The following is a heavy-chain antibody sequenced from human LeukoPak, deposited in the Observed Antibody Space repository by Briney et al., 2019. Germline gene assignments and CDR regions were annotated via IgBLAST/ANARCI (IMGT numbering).Heavy chain of an antibody. D-gene: IGHD3-22*01. CDR3: ARVSRTYNYYDSSGYYDIDY. CDR1: GFTFSDYY. Sequence: TGGSLRLSCAASGFTFSDYYMSWIRQAPGKGLEWVSYISSSGSTINYADSVKGRFTISRDNAKNSLYLQMNSLRAEDTAVYYCARVSRTYNYYDSSGYYDIDYWGQGTLVTVSS. V-gene: IGHV3-11*04. CDR2: ISSSGSTI. J-gene: IGHJ4*02.